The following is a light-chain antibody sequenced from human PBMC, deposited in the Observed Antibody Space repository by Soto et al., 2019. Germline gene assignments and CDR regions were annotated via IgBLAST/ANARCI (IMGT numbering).Light chain of an antibody. CDR1: QSVSSY. V-gene: IGKV3-11*01. Sequence: PGESATLSCRASQSVSSYLAWYQQKPGQAPRLLIYDAVNRATGIPARFNGSGSGTDFTLTISSLETEDVATYYCQKYNSAPRTFGHGTKVDIK. J-gene: IGKJ1*01. CDR2: DAV. CDR3: QKYNSAPRT.